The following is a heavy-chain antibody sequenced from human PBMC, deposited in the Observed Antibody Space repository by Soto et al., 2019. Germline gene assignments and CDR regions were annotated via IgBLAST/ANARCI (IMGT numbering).Heavy chain of an antibody. J-gene: IGHJ4*02. CDR2: IIPYYNIL. CDR3: ASGASRWYPYGVDS. D-gene: IGHD6-13*01. Sequence: QAQVVQSGAEVRKPGSSVKLSCKASEGTFNSYAIAWVRQAPGQGLEWMGGIIPYYNILNYSQKFQDRVTITAEDSTNTVYMELSSLRSDDTAVYFCASGASRWYPYGVDSWAQGTLVTVSS. CDR1: EGTFNSYA. V-gene: IGHV1-69*01.